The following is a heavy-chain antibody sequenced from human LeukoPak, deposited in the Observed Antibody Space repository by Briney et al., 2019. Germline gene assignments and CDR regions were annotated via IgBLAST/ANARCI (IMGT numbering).Heavy chain of an antibody. CDR2: ISYDGNNK. CDR1: GFTFSIYG. Sequence: GGSLRLSCAASGFTFSIYGMHWVRQAPGKGLEWVAVISYDGNNKYYADSVKGRFTISRDNSKNTLYLQMNSLGAEDTAVYYCAKDFPPGYSSGWSHCDYWGQGPLVTVSS. V-gene: IGHV3-30*18. CDR3: AKDFPPGYSSGWSHCDY. D-gene: IGHD6-19*01. J-gene: IGHJ4*02.